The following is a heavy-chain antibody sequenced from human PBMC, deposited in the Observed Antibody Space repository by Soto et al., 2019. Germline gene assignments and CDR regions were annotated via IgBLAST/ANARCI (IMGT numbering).Heavy chain of an antibody. CDR1: GYTFTSYG. CDR2: ISAYNGNT. D-gene: IGHD5-18*01. CDR3: ARDRSRGYSYGATPYYYYGMDV. J-gene: IGHJ6*02. Sequence: ASVKVSCKASGYTFTSYGISWVRQAPGQGLEWMGWISAYNGNTNYAQKLQGRVTMTTDTSTSTAYMELRSLRSDDTAVYYCARDRSRGYSYGATPYYYYGMDVWGQGTTVTVS. V-gene: IGHV1-18*01.